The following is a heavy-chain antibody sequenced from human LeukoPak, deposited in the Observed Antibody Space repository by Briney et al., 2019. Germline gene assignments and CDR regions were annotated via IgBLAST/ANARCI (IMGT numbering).Heavy chain of an antibody. CDR3: ARDRQGYCSSTSCYFDGMDV. CDR2: IYSGGST. V-gene: IGHV3-66*01. D-gene: IGHD2-2*01. Sequence: GGSLRLSCTASGFTVSGNYMTWVRQAPGKGLEWVSVIYSGGSTYYADSVTGRFTISRDNAKNSLYLQMNSLRAEDTAVYYCARDRQGYCSSTSCYFDGMDVWGQGTTVTVSS. CDR1: GFTVSGNY. J-gene: IGHJ6*02.